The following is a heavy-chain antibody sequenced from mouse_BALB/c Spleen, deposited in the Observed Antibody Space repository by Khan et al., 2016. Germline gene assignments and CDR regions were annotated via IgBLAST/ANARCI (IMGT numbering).Heavy chain of an antibody. CDR3: AKEYYGSSWFAY. CDR2: SNTNTGEP. Sequence: QIQLVQSGPELKKPGETVKISCKASGYTFTNYGMNWVKQAPGKGLKWMGWSNTNTGEPTYAEEFTGRFAFSLETSASTAYLQINNLKTEDTATYFWAKEYYGSSWFAYWGQGTLVTVSA. V-gene: IGHV9-3*02. J-gene: IGHJ3*01. D-gene: IGHD1-1*01. CDR1: GYTFTNYG.